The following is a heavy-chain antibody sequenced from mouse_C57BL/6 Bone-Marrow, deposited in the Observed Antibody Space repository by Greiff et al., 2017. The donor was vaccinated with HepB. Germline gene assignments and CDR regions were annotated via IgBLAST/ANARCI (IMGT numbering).Heavy chain of an antibody. CDR2: INPNNGGT. J-gene: IGHJ4*01. CDR1: GYTFTDYN. CDR3: ARMGSDSPYYYAMDY. V-gene: IGHV1-18*01. D-gene: IGHD3-2*01. Sequence: VQLQQSGPELVKPGASVKIPCKASGYTFTDYNMDWVKQSHGKSLEWIGDINPNNGGTIYNQKFKGKATLTVDKSSSTAYMELRSLTSEDTAVYYCARMGSDSPYYYAMDYWGQGTSVTVSS.